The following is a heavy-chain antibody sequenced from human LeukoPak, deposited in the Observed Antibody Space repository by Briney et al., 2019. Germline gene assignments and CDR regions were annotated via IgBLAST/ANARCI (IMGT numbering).Heavy chain of an antibody. D-gene: IGHD3-16*02. J-gene: IGHJ3*01. V-gene: IGHV3-21*04. CDR2: ISSSSHYI. CDR1: GFTFSSYS. Sequence: PGGSLRLSCAASGFTFSSYSMNWVRQAPGKGLEWVSSISSSSHYIDYADSVKGRFTISRDNAKNSLYLQMNSLRAEDTAIYYCARDIELSTWGLGTMVTVSS. CDR3: ARDIELST.